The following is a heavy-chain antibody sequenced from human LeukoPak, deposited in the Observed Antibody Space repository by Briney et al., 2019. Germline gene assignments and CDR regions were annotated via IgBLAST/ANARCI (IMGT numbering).Heavy chain of an antibody. D-gene: IGHD3-22*01. CDR3: ARDPDSRGTEPPFFDH. Sequence: GGSLRLSCSGSGFDITAYTVTWVRQVPGKSLEWVSFISRSGSYIHYAPSVKGRFTISRDNAKRSVYLQMKSLGADDTALYYCARDPDSRGTEPPFFDHWGRGTLVTVSS. CDR1: GFDITAYT. V-gene: IGHV3-21*01. J-gene: IGHJ4*02. CDR2: ISRSGSYI.